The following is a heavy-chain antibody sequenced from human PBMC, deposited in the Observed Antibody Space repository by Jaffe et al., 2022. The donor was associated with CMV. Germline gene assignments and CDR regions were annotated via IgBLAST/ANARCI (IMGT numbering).Heavy chain of an antibody. CDR2: ISWNSGSI. CDR3: AKDITPQYQLPRYYYYYYGMDV. J-gene: IGHJ6*02. D-gene: IGHD2-2*01. Sequence: EVQLVESGGGLVQPGRSLRLSCAASGFTFDDYAMHWVRQAPGKGLEWVSGISWNSGSIGYADSVKGRFTISRDNAKNSLYLQMNSLRAEDTALYYCAKDITPQYQLPRYYYYYYGMDVWGQGTTVTVSS. CDR1: GFTFDDYA. V-gene: IGHV3-9*01.